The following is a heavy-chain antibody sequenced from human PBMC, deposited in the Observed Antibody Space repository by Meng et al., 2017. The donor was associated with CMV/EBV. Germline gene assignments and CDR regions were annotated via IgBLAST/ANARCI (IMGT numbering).Heavy chain of an antibody. V-gene: IGHV6-1*01. CDR1: GDSVSSNSVA. CDR2: TRHGSRWYY. CDR3: VRGTDAGGRLRYFD. D-gene: IGHD3-9*01. J-gene: IGHJ4*02. Sequence: LRLSCAISGDSVSSNSVAWNWIRQSPLGGLEWLVRTRHGSRWYYDYAPAVRSRITISPDTSKNQFSLQLNSVTPEDTAVYFCVRGTDAGGRLRYFDWGQGTLVTVSS.